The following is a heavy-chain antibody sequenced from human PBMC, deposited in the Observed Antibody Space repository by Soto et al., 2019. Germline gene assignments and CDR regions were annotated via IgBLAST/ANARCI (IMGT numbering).Heavy chain of an antibody. CDR2: IISSSSTI. V-gene: IGHV3-48*02. Sequence: GGSLRLSCAASGFTFSAYSMNWVRQAPGKGLEWVSYIISSSSTIYNADSVKGRFTISRDNAKNSVYLQMNSLRDVDTAVYYCARDSPADYWGQGTLVTVSS. J-gene: IGHJ4*02. CDR3: ARDSPADY. CDR1: GFTFSAYS.